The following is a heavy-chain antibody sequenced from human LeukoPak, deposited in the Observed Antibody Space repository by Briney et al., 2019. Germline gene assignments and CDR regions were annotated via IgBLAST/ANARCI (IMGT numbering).Heavy chain of an antibody. CDR1: GTAISGYF. CDR2: IYHSGGT. Sequence: PSETPSLTCDISGTAISGYFWSWIRQSPAKGLEWIGYIYHSGGTNYNPSLRSRVTISVDSSQKRLSLQVTSMTAAVTAIYYFAGGRMGRYYDHWGQGTLVAVST. D-gene: IGHD1-26*01. V-gene: IGHV4-59*12. J-gene: IGHJ4*02. CDR3: AGGRMGRYYDH.